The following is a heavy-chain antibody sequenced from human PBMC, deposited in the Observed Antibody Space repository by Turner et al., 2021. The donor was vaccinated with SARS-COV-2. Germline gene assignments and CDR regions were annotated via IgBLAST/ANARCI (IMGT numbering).Heavy chain of an antibody. CDR3: AKADRVMIVVVITLFDY. Sequence: EVQLLESGGGLVQPGGSLRLSCAASGFTFSSYAMSWFRQAPGKGLEWVSAISGSGGTTYYADSVKGRFTISRDNSKNTLYLQMNSLRAEDTAVYYCAKADRVMIVVVITLFDYWGQGTLVTVSS. J-gene: IGHJ4*02. D-gene: IGHD3-22*01. CDR2: ISGSGGTT. V-gene: IGHV3-23*01. CDR1: GFTFSSYA.